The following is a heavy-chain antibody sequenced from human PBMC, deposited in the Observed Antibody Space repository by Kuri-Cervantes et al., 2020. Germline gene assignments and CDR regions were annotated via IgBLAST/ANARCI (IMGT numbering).Heavy chain of an antibody. CDR1: GYTFTGYY. Sequence: ASVKVSCKASGYTFTGYYMHWARQAPGQGLEWMGWINPNSGGTNYAQKFQGRVTMTRDTSISTAYMELSRLRSDDTAVYYCASLDTAIDYYGMDVWGQGTTVTVSS. V-gene: IGHV1-2*02. J-gene: IGHJ6*02. CDR2: INPNSGGT. CDR3: ASLDTAIDYYGMDV. D-gene: IGHD5-18*01.